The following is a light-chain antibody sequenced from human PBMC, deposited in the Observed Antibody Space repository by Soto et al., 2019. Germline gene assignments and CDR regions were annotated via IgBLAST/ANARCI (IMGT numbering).Light chain of an antibody. J-gene: IGLJ2*01. CDR1: SSDVGRYDY. V-gene: IGLV2-14*01. Sequence: QSALTQPASVSGSPGQSITISCTGTSSDVGRYDYVSWYQHHPGKAPKLMIYEVSSRPSGVSHRFAGSKSGNTASLTISGLQVEDEADYYCSSETSHTTILGGGTKLNVL. CDR3: SSETSHTTI. CDR2: EVS.